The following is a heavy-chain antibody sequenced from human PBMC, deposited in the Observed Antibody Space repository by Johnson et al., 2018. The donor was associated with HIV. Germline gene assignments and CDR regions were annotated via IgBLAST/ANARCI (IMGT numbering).Heavy chain of an antibody. CDR2: ISYDGSNK. Sequence: QVQLVESGGGVVQPGRSLRLSCAASGFTFSNYPMHWVRQAPGKGLEWVAVISYDGSNKYYADSVKGRFTISRDSSKNTLYLEINSLRAEDTAVYYCARNRPVSYGYRGAFDFWGQGTMVTVSS. D-gene: IGHD5-18*01. CDR1: GFTFSNYP. CDR3: ARNRPVSYGYRGAFDF. V-gene: IGHV3-30-3*01. J-gene: IGHJ3*01.